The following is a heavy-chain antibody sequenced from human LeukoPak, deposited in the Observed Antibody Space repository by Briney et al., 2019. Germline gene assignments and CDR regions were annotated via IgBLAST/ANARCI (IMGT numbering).Heavy chain of an antibody. CDR1: GFTFSSYS. V-gene: IGHV3-21*04. CDR3: AKMTPRSYHMDV. J-gene: IGHJ6*03. CDR2: ISSSSSYI. Sequence: GGSLRPSCAASGFTFSSYSMNWVRQAPGKGLEWVSSISSSSSYIYYADSVRGRFTISRDNSKHTSYLQMTSLRAEDTAVYYCAKMTPRSYHMDVWGKGTTVTVSS.